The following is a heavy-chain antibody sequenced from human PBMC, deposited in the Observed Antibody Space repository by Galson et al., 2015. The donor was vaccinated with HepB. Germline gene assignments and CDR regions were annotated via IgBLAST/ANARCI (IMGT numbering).Heavy chain of an antibody. CDR2: INPSGGAS. Sequence: SVKVSCKASGYTFARHYIHWVRQAPGQGLEWMGLINPSGGASSYAQRFQGRVTMTSDTYTSTVYMELSSLISEDTAVYYCAREGTSCTSCYSDYWGQGTLVTVSS. CDR1: GYTFARHY. CDR3: AREGTSCTSCYSDY. V-gene: IGHV1-46*01. D-gene: IGHD2-2*01. J-gene: IGHJ4*02.